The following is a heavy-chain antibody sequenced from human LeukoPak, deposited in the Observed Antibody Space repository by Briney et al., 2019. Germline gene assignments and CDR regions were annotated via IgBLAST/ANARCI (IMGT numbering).Heavy chain of an antibody. CDR2: IKQDGSEK. CDR3: ARRIAGSATGGNFDF. CDR1: GFTFTNYW. V-gene: IGHV3-7*01. Sequence: PGGSLRLSCAASGFTFTNYWMTWLRQAPGKGLEWVANIKQDGSEKFYVDSVKGRFTISRDNAKNSVYLQMSTLRAEDTAVYYCARRIAGSATGGNFDFWGQGTLVTVSS. D-gene: IGHD6-13*01. J-gene: IGHJ4*02.